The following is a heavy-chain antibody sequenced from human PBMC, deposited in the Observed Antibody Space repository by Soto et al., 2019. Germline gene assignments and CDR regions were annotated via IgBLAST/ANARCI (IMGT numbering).Heavy chain of an antibody. D-gene: IGHD3-16*01. CDR3: SRRAPEGGDP. J-gene: IGHJ5*02. V-gene: IGHV4-39*02. CDR1: VGTIRSSNYY. CDR2: IDYSGST. Sequence: SETLSLTCTVSVGTIRSSNYYWAWIRQPPGKGLEWIGSIDYSGSTYYNPSLKSRVTISVDTSKNHFSLKLGSVTAADTALYYCSRRAPEGGDPWGQGTLVTVSS.